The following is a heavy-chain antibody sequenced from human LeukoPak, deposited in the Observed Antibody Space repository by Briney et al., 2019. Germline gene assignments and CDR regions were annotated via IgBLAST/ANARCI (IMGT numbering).Heavy chain of an antibody. Sequence: HPGGSLRLSCAASGFTFSSYAMHWVRQAPGKGLEYVSAISSNGGSTYYANSVKGRFTISRDNSKNTLYLQMGSLRAEDMAAYYCARDRQRGVVLMYYFDYWGQGTLVTVSS. CDR1: GFTFSSYA. CDR3: ARDRQRGVVLMYYFDY. V-gene: IGHV3-64*01. J-gene: IGHJ4*02. CDR2: ISSNGGST. D-gene: IGHD3-3*01.